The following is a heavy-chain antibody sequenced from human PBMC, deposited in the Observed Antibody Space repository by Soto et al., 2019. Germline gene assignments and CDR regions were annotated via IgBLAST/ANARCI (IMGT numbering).Heavy chain of an antibody. Sequence: PGGSLRLSCAASGFTFSSYGMNWVRQAPGKGLGWVSSISSTTNYIYYGDSMKGRFTISRDNAKNSLYLEMNSLRAEDTAVYYCARESEDLTSNFDYWGQGTLVTVSS. CDR1: GFTFSSYG. V-gene: IGHV3-21*06. J-gene: IGHJ4*02. CDR2: ISSTTNYI. CDR3: ARESEDLTSNFDY.